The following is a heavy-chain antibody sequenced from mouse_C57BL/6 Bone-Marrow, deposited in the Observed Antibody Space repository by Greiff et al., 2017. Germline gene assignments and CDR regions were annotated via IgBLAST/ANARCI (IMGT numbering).Heavy chain of an antibody. V-gene: IGHV1-69*01. CDR1: GYTFTSYW. J-gene: IGHJ3*01. CDR2: IDPSDSYT. D-gene: IGHD2-2*01. Sequence: QVHVKQPGAELVMPGASVKLSCKASGYTFTSYWMHWVKQRPGQGLEWIGEIDPSDSYTNYNQKFKGKSTLTVDKSSSTAYMQLSSLTSEDSAVYYCASVWLRRGAWFAYWGQGTLVTVSA. CDR3: ASVWLRRGAWFAY.